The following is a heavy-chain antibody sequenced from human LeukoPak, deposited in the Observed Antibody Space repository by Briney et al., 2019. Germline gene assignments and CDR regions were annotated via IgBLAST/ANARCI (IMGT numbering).Heavy chain of an antibody. CDR3: ARETSQKGAHYMDV. CDR1: GGSISSYY. V-gene: IGHV4-59*01. CDR2: IYYSGST. D-gene: IGHD3-16*01. J-gene: IGHJ6*03. Sequence: SETLSLTCTVSGGSISSYYWSWIRQPPGKGLKWIGYIYYSGSTNYNPSLKSRVTISVDTSKNQFSLKLSSVTAADTAVYYCARETSQKGAHYMDVWGKGTTVTISS.